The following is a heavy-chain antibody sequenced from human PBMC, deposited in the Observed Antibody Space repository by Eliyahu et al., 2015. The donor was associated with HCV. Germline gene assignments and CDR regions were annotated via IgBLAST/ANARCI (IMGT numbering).Heavy chain of an antibody. J-gene: IGHJ5*02. CDR1: GGSITTYY. Sequence: QVQLQESGPGLVKPSETLSLTCTVSGGSITTYYWXWIRQPPGKGLEWIGYIHYSGSTNYNPSLKSRVTISVDTSKNQFSLNLTSVTAADTAVYYCASGWFDPWGQGTLVTVSS. V-gene: IGHV4-59*01. CDR3: ASGWFDP. CDR2: IHYSGST.